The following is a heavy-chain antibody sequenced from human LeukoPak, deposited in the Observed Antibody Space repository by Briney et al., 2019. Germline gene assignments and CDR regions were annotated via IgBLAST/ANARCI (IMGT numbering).Heavy chain of an antibody. Sequence: NPSETLSLTCTVSGVSITSSYWSWIRQPAGKGLEWIGQILASGSTNYNSSLRSRVTMSVDTSKNQFSLRLNSVAAADTAVYYCARDSVEWQLLSSRYYYYYMDVWGKGTTVTVSS. CDR3: ARDSVEWQLLSSRYYYYYMDV. D-gene: IGHD2-15*01. J-gene: IGHJ6*03. CDR2: ILASGST. CDR1: GVSITSSY. V-gene: IGHV4-4*07.